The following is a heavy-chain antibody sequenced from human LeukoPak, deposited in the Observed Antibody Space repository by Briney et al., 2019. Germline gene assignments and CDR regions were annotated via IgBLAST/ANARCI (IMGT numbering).Heavy chain of an antibody. D-gene: IGHD3-10*01. Sequence: PSETLSLTCTVSGGSISSSSYYWGWIRQPPGKGLEWIGSIYYSGSTYYNPSLKSRVTISVDTSKNQFSLKLSSVTAADTAVYYCARGFPLQRITMVRGASARPLFDYWGQGTLVTVSS. J-gene: IGHJ4*02. CDR2: IYYSGST. CDR1: GGSISSSSYY. CDR3: ARGFPLQRITMVRGASARPLFDY. V-gene: IGHV4-39*07.